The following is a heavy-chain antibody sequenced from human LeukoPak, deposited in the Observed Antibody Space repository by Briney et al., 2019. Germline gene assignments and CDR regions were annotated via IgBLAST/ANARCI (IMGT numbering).Heavy chain of an antibody. Sequence: AGGSLRLSCAASGFTFSSYVMHWVRQAPGKGPEYVSAISSNGGSTYYANSVKGRFTISRDNSKNTLYLQMGSLRAEDTAVYYCGRRGGYYYYKDGLGKGTTVTVSS. CDR2: ISSNGGST. J-gene: IGHJ6*03. V-gene: IGHV3-64*01. CDR1: GFTFSSYV. D-gene: IGHD3-16*01. CDR3: GRRGGYYYYKDG.